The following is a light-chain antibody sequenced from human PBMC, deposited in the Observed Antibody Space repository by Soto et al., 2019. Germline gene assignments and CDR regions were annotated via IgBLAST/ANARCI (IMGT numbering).Light chain of an antibody. Sequence: DIQMTQSPSPLSASIGDRVTITCRSSQNIDNYLNWYQQKAGRAPKLLIYDATNLYTGVPSRFSGHGSGTDFTLIISSLQPEDFATYYCQQSDITPRTFGPGTKVDIK. J-gene: IGKJ1*01. CDR2: DAT. V-gene: IGKV1-39*01. CDR3: QQSDITPRT. CDR1: QNIDNY.